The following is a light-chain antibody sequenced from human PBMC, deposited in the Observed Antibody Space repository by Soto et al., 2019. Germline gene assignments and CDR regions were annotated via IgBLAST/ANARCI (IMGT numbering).Light chain of an antibody. CDR1: SSDVGAYNY. CDR3: TSWTTSTTMK. CDR2: DVN. V-gene: IGLV2-14*01. J-gene: IGLJ2*01. Sequence: QSALTQPASVSGSPGQSITISCTGTSSDVGAYNYVSWYQQHPGKAPKLMIYDVNIRPSGVSNRFSGSKSGNTASLTISGLQAEDEADDYCTSWTTSTTMKFGGGTKVTVL.